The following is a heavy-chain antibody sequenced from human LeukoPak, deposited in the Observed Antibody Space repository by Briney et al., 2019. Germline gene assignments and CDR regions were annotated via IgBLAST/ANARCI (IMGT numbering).Heavy chain of an antibody. V-gene: IGHV3-7*01. J-gene: IGHJ4*02. CDR1: GFPFHNYW. D-gene: IGHD5-12*01. CDR3: VRDGGVSGYDLLDY. CDR2: VNQDGSEA. Sequence: GGSLRLSCAAAGFPFHNYWMTWVRQAPGKGLEWVAQVNQDGSEAHYADSVKARCTISRDNAKSSVSLQMNSLRAEDTAVYYCVRDGGVSGYDLLDYWGQGTLVTVSS.